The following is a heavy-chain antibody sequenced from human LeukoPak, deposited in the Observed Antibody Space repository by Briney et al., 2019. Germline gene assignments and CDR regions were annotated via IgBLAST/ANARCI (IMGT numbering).Heavy chain of an antibody. V-gene: IGHV4-34*01. Sequence: PSETLSLTCAVYGGSFSGYYWSWLRQPPGKGLEWIGEINHSGSTNYNPSLKSRVTISVDTSKNQFSLKLSSVTAADTAVYYCARGRRYQLPLGFDPWGQGTLVTVSS. D-gene: IGHD2-2*01. CDR3: ARGRRYQLPLGFDP. CDR2: INHSGST. CDR1: GGSFSGYY. J-gene: IGHJ5*02.